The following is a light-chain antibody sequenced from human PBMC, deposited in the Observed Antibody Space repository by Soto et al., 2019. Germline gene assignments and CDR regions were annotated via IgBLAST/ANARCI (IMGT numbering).Light chain of an antibody. J-gene: IGKJ2*01. V-gene: IGKV1-27*01. CDR1: QNITDC. CDR2: DVS. Sequence: DIQMTQSPSSLSASVGDRVTITCRASQNITDCLAWYQQKPGEAPKLLIYDVSTLQSGVPSRFSGSRSGTAFTLTIISLQPADDAACYYQQYYSCPYTFGQGTKLEIK. CDR3: QQYYSCPYT.